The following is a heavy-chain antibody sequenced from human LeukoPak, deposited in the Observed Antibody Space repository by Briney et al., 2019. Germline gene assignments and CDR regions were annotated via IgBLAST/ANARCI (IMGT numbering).Heavy chain of an antibody. D-gene: IGHD3-22*01. V-gene: IGHV1-18*01. CDR1: GYTFTSYG. Sequence: ASVKVSCKASGYTFTSYGISWVRQAPGQGLEWMGWISAYNGNTNYAQKLQGRVTMTTDTSTSTAYMELRSLRSDDTAVYYCARGGGYYDSSGPHAFDIWGQGTMVTVSP. J-gene: IGHJ3*02. CDR2: ISAYNGNT. CDR3: ARGGGYYDSSGPHAFDI.